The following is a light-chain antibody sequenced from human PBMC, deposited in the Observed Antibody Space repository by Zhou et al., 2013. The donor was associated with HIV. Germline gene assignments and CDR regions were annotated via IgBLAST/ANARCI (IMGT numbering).Light chain of an antibody. Sequence: QSALTQPASVSGSPGQSIAISCTGTSSDVGGYNYVAWYQHHPGKAPKIMIYEVNKRPSGVPDRFSGSKSGNTASLTVSGLQAEDEAEYYCGSYAGSSRWIFGGGTNLTVL. J-gene: IGLJ2*01. CDR3: GSYAGSSRWI. CDR2: EVN. CDR1: SSDVGGYNY. V-gene: IGLV2-8*01.